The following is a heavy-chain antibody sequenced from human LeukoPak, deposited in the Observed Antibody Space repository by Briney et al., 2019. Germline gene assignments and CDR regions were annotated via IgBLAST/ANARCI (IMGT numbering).Heavy chain of an antibody. CDR3: ARGPKRSDQLPMVRGVIRWVRYFDY. CDR1: GVSCSGYY. V-gene: IGHV4-34*01. CDR2: INHSGST. D-gene: IGHD3-10*01. J-gene: IGHJ4*02. Sequence: KPSENLSFTCAVYGVSCSGYYWRWLGQPPGKELEWMGEINHSGSTNDNPPLKSRVNTSVDTSKNQFSLKLSSVTAADTAVYHCARGPKRSDQLPMVRGVIRWVRYFDYWGQGTLVTVSS.